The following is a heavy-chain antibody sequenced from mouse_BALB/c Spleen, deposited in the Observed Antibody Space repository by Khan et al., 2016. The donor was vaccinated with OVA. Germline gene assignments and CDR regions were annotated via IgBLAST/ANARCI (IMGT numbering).Heavy chain of an antibody. CDR2: IYPGNGYT. CDR1: GSTFTSYG. J-gene: IGHJ2*01. V-gene: IGHV1S134*01. CDR3: TTAYYRYYFDY. D-gene: IGHD2-14*01. Sequence: EVQLQESGAELGRPGSSVKLSCKTSGSTFTSYGIKWVKQRPGQGLEWIGYIYPGNGYTEYNERFQGKAILTSDTSSSTAYMQLRSLTSEDSAMYFCTTAYYRYYFDYWGQGTIHTVSS.